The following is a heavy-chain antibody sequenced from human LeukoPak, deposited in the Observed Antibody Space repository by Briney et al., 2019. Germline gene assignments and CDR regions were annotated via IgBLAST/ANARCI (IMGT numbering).Heavy chain of an antibody. CDR2: ISSSGGST. V-gene: IGHV3-23*01. J-gene: IGHJ4*02. CDR1: GFTFSSYA. Sequence: GGSLRLSCAASGFTFSSYAMSWVHQAPGKGLKWVSAISSSGGSTYYADSVKGRFTISRDNSKNTLYLQMNSLRAEDTAVYYCAKQRNGYCSSTSCYANYFDYWGQGTLVTVSS. CDR3: AKQRNGYCSSTSCYANYFDY. D-gene: IGHD2-2*03.